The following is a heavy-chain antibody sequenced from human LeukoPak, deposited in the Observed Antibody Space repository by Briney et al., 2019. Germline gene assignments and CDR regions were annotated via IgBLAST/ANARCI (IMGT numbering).Heavy chain of an antibody. V-gene: IGHV4-30-2*01. Sequence: PSQTLSLTCTVSGVSINMDNYYWSWIRQPPGKGLEWIGYIYHTGSTYYSPSLKSRVSISVDRSKNHFSLNLTSVTAADTAVYFCARVWSGYYSVDYWGQGTLVTVSS. J-gene: IGHJ4*02. CDR3: ARVWSGYYSVDY. CDR1: GVSINMDNYY. CDR2: IYHTGST. D-gene: IGHD3-3*01.